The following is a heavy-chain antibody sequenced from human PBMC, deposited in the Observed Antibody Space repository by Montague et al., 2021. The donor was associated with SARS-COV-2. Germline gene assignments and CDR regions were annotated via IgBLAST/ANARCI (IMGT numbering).Heavy chain of an antibody. D-gene: IGHD6-19*01. V-gene: IGHV3-23*03. CDR1: GFTFSSYA. Sequence: SLRLSCAASGFTFSSYAMSWVRQAPGKGLEWVSVIYSGGSSTYYADSVKGRFTISRDNSRNTLYLQMNSLRAEDTAVYFCAKSPWGGSGGWFDYWGQGTLVTVSS. CDR3: AKSPWGGSGGWFDY. CDR2: IYSGGSST. J-gene: IGHJ4*02.